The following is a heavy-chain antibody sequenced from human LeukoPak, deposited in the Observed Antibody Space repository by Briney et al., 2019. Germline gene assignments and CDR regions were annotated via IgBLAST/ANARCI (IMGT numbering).Heavy chain of an antibody. D-gene: IGHD2-2*01. CDR2: MSWNSGSI. CDR1: GITFDDYA. Sequence: GGSLRLFCAASGITFDDYAMHWVRQAPGKGLEWVSGMSWNSGSIGYADSVKGRFTISRDNAKNSLYLRMNSLRAEDTALYYCAEDGEYQLLGYGMDVWGQGTTVTVSS. CDR3: AEDGEYQLLGYGMDV. J-gene: IGHJ6*02. V-gene: IGHV3-9*01.